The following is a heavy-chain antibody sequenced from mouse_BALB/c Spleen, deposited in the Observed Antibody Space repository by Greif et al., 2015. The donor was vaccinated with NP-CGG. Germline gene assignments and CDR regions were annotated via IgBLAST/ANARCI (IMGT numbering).Heavy chain of an antibody. V-gene: IGHV1S126*01. Sequence: VQLQQSGPQLVRPGASVKISCKASGYSFTSYWMHWVKQRPGQGLEWIGMIDPSDSETRLNQKFKDKATLTVDKSSSTAYMQLSSPTSEDSAVYYCARGGGNYVGYAMDYWGQGTSVTVSS. CDR1: GYSFTSYW. J-gene: IGHJ4*01. CDR2: IDPSDSET. CDR3: ARGGGNYVGYAMDY. D-gene: IGHD2-1*01.